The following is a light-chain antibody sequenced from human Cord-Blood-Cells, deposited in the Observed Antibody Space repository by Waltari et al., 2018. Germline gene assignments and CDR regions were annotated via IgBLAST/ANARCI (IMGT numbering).Light chain of an antibody. Sequence: EIVMTQSPATLSVSPGERATLSCRASQSVSSNLAWYQQKPGQAPRLLIYGASTRATGIPARFSGSGSGKEFTLTISSLQSEDFAVYYWQQYNNLPYTFGQGTKLEIK. CDR1: QSVSSN. CDR3: QQYNNLPYT. V-gene: IGKV3-15*01. CDR2: GAS. J-gene: IGKJ2*01.